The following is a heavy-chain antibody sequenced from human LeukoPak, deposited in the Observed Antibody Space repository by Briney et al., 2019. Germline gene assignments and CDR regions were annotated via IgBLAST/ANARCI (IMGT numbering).Heavy chain of an antibody. CDR3: ARGYCSSTSCSKDYYYGMDV. D-gene: IGHD2-2*01. J-gene: IGHJ6*02. V-gene: IGHV4-34*01. CDR1: GGSFSGYY. CDR2: INHSGST. Sequence: SETLSLTCAVYGGSFSGYYWSWIRQPPGKGLEWLGEINHSGSTNYNPSLKSRVTISVDTSKNQFSLKLSSVTVADTAVYYCARGYCSSTSCSKDYYYGMDVWGQGTTVTVSS.